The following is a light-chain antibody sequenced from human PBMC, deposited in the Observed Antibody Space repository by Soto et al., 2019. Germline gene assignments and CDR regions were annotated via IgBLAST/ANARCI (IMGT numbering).Light chain of an antibody. J-gene: IGLJ3*02. V-gene: IGLV2-11*01. CDR3: CSYAGSYTWV. Sequence: QSALTQPRSVSGSPGQSVTISCTGTSSDVGGYNYVSWYQQHPGKAPKLMIYDVSKQPSGVPDRFSGSKSGNTASLTISGLQAEDEVDYYCCSYAGSYTWVFGGGTKLTVL. CDR1: SSDVGGYNY. CDR2: DVS.